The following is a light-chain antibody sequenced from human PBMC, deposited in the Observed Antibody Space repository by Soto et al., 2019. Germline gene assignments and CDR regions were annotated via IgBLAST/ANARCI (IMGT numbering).Light chain of an antibody. CDR2: GAS. CDR1: ESVSSN. V-gene: IGKV3-15*01. J-gene: IGKJ5*01. Sequence: TQSPATLSVSPGQRATLSCRASESVSSNLAWYQQRPGQAPRLVIYGASTRATGIPARFSGGGSGTEFTLTISSLQSEDFAVYYCQQYNSWPPITFGQGTRLEI. CDR3: QQYNSWPPIT.